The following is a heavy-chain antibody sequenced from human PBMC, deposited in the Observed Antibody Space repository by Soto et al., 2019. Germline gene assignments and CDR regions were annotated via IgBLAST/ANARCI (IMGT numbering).Heavy chain of an antibody. CDR3: HGYGY. Sequence: EVQVVESGGGLIQSGGSLRLSCEVSGFSVTANYMRWVRQAPGKGLEWVSVIYSGGSTYYIDSVKGRFSISRDISKNTLYLQMTSLRAEDTAVYYCHGYGYWGQGTLVTVSS. J-gene: IGHJ4*02. D-gene: IGHD5-12*01. V-gene: IGHV3-53*01. CDR1: GFSVTANY. CDR2: IYSGGST.